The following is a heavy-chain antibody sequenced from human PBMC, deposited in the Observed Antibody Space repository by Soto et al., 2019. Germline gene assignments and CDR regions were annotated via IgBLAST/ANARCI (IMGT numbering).Heavy chain of an antibody. D-gene: IGHD3-9*01. CDR1: GCSFTSYW. J-gene: IGHJ4*02. V-gene: IGHV5-10-1*01. CDR2: IDPSDSYT. CDR3: ARGYDILTGPGVFDY. Sequence: PGESLKISCKGSGCSFTSYWISWVRQMPGKGLEWMGRIDPSDSYTNYSPSFQGHVTISADKSISTAYLQWSSLKASDTAMYYCARGYDILTGPGVFDYWGQGTLVTVSS.